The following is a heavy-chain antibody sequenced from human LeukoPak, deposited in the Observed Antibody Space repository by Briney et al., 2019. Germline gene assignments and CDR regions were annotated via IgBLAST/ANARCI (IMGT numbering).Heavy chain of an antibody. CDR1: GGSLSSATYY. V-gene: IGHV4-61*01. CDR3: ARYFDWPWAFYI. CDR2: IYYSGST. D-gene: IGHD3-9*01. Sequence: PSETLSLTCTVSGGSLSSATYYGGWGRQPPGRGLGWGGYIYYSGSTNYNPSLKSRLTISVDTSKNQFSLKVTSVTAADTAVYYCARYFDWPWAFYIWGQGTMVTVSS. J-gene: IGHJ3*02.